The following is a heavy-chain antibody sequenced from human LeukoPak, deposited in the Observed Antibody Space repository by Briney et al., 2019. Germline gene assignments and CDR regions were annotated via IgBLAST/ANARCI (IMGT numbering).Heavy chain of an antibody. CDR3: ARMVVAATSWFDP. Sequence: PSETLSLTCTVSGGPISSYYWSWIRQPPGKGLEWIGYIYYSGSTNYNPSLKSRVTISVDTSKNQFSLKLSSVTAADTAVYYCARMVVAATSWFDPWGQGTLVTVSS. V-gene: IGHV4-59*01. CDR2: IYYSGST. D-gene: IGHD2-15*01. CDR1: GGPISSYY. J-gene: IGHJ5*02.